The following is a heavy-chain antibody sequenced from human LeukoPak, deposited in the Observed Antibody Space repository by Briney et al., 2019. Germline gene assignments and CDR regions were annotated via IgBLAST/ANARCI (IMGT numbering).Heavy chain of an antibody. CDR1: GFTSSSYA. CDR3: AKDGGLWVSAHWGDS. D-gene: IGHD7-27*01. J-gene: IGHJ4*02. V-gene: IGHV3-23*01. CDR2: ISGSGGST. Sequence: GGSLRLSCAASGFTSSSYAMSWVRQAPGKGLEWVSAISGSGGSTYYADSVKGRFTISRDNSKNTLYLQMNSLRAEDTAVYYCAKDGGLWVSAHWGDSWGRGTLVTVSS.